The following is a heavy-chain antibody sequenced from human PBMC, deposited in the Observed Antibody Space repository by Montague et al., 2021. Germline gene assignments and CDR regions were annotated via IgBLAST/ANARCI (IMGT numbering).Heavy chain of an antibody. Sequence: SETLSLTCTVSGGSISSFYWSWIRQPPEKGLELIAYIYYSGSAGGTTNYNPSLKSRVTISVDSSKNQLSLKLTSVTTADTAVYYFARGHGNSYVSFDSWGKGTLISVSS. D-gene: IGHD5-18*01. J-gene: IGHJ4*02. V-gene: IGHV4-59*13. CDR2: IYYSGSAGGTT. CDR1: GGSISSFY. CDR3: ARGHGNSYVSFDS.